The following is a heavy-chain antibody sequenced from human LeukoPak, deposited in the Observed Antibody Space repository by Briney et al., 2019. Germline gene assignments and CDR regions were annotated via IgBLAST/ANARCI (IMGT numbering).Heavy chain of an antibody. J-gene: IGHJ4*02. CDR3: ARDRLYYDILTGYYTVTPTGD. Sequence: GASVKVSCKASGYTFTSYGISWVRQAPGQGLEWMGWISAYNGNTNYAQKLQGRVTMTTDTSTSTAYMELRSLRSDDTAVYYCARDRLYYDILTGYYTVTPTGDWGQGTLVTVSS. CDR2: ISAYNGNT. D-gene: IGHD3-9*01. V-gene: IGHV1-18*01. CDR1: GYTFTSYG.